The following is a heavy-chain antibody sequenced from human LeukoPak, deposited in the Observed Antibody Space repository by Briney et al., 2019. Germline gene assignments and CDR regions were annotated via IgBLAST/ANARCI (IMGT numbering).Heavy chain of an antibody. CDR1: GFTFSSYG. CDR2: ISHDGTVT. Sequence: GGSLRLSCEASGFTFSSYGMQWVRQAPGMGPEWVSVISHDGTVTHYADSVKGRFTISRDSSTNTLYLQMDSLRTEGTAVYYCAKEGSQYASSWFDYWGQGTLVTVSS. CDR3: AKEGSQYASSWFDY. V-gene: IGHV3-30*18. J-gene: IGHJ4*02. D-gene: IGHD6-13*01.